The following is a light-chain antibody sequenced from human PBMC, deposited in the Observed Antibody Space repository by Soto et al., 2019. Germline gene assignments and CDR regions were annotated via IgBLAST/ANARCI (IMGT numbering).Light chain of an antibody. J-gene: IGKJ3*01. CDR1: QSVGTY. CDR2: DAS. CDR3: QQRIHRPWT. V-gene: IGKV3-11*01. Sequence: EIVLTQSPATLSLSPGERAILYCRASQSVGTYLAWYQQKPGQAPRLLIYDASNRANGIPARFGGSGSGTDFPHTINSLDPEDFAVYYCQQRIHRPWTFGPGTKVDIK.